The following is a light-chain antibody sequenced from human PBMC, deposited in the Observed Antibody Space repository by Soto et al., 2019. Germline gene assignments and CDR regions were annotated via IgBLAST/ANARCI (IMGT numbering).Light chain of an antibody. CDR2: AAS. Sequence: AIRMTQSPSSFSSSTGVRVTITCRASQGISSYLAWHQQKPGKAPKLLIYAASTLQSGVPSRFSGRGSGTDFTLTVSCLQSEDFATYYCHQYYIYPLTVGGGTKVEIK. CDR1: QGISSY. V-gene: IGKV1-8*01. CDR3: HQYYIYPLT. J-gene: IGKJ4*01.